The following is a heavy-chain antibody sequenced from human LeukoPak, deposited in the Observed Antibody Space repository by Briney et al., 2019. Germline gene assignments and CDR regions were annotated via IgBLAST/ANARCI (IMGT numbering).Heavy chain of an antibody. Sequence: PSETLSLTCAVYGGSFSGYYWSWIRQPPGKGLEWIGEINHSGSTNYNPSLKSRVTISVDTSKNQFSLKLSSVTAADTAVYYCARTVYASTAYYYYYYYYMDVWGKGTTVTVSS. D-gene: IGHD5/OR15-5a*01. CDR1: GGSFSGYY. V-gene: IGHV4-34*01. CDR2: INHSGST. J-gene: IGHJ6*03. CDR3: ARTVYASTAYYYYYYYYMDV.